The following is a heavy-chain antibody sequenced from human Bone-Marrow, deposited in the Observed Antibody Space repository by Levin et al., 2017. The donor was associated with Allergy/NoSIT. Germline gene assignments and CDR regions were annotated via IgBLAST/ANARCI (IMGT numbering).Heavy chain of an antibody. Sequence: QAGGSLRLSCAASGVTFKNYVMTWVRQAPGKGLEWVSTITANGDTTYYADSVKGRFSISRDNSKNTVYLQMNSLRAEDTAMYYCAKARGGSGWYGGDDWGQGTLVTVSS. CDR3: AKARGGSGWYGGDD. V-gene: IGHV3-23*01. D-gene: IGHD6-19*01. CDR2: ITANGDTT. CDR1: GVTFKNYV. J-gene: IGHJ4*02.